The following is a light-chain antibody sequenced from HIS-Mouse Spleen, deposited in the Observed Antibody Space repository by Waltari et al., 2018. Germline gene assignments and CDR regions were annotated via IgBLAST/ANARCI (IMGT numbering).Light chain of an antibody. CDR1: SSDVGSYNL. CDR2: EGS. Sequence: QSALTQPASVSGSPGQSITISCTGTSSDVGSYNLASWYQQHPGKAPKLMIYEGSKRPSGVSNRFSGSKSGNTASLTISGLQAEDEADYYCCSYAGSSTFVVVFGGGTKLTVL. J-gene: IGLJ2*01. CDR3: CSYAGSSTFVVV. V-gene: IGLV2-23*03.